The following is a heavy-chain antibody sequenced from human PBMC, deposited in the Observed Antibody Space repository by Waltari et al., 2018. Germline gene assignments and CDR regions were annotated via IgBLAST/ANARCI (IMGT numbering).Heavy chain of an antibody. V-gene: IGHV1-24*01. CDR2: FYPEDGET. D-gene: IGHD1-26*01. J-gene: IGHJ2*01. CDR1: GYTLTELS. Sequence: QVQLVQSGAEVKKPGASVKVSCKVSGYTLTELSMHWVRQAPGQGLEWMGGFYPEDGETIYAQKCQGRVNLTEDTSTDTACMELSSLGSEDTAVYYCATGIGGSNWYFDLWGRGTLVTVSS. CDR3: ATGIGGSNWYFDL.